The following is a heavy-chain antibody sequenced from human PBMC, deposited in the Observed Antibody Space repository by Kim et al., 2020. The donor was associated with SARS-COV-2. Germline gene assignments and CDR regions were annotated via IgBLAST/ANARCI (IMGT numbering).Heavy chain of an antibody. CDR1: GGSISSYY. CDR3: ARGPMVRGVWMVNYYYYMEV. D-gene: IGHD3-10*01. J-gene: IGHJ6*03. V-gene: IGHV4-59*08. CDR2: IYYSGST. Sequence: SETLSLTCTVSGGSISSYYWSWIRQPPGKGLEWIGYIYYSGSTNYNPSLKSRVTISVDTSKNQFSLKLSSVTAADTAVYYCARGPMVRGVWMVNYYYYMEVCGKGTTVTVSS.